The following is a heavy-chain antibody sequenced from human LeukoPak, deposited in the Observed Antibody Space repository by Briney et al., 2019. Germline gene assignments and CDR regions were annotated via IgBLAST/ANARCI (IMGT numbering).Heavy chain of an antibody. V-gene: IGHV3-11*01. CDR3: ARGYYYGSGSYDYYYGMDV. J-gene: IGHJ6*02. D-gene: IGHD3-10*01. Sequence: GGSLRLSCAASGFTFSDYYISWIRQAPGKGLEWISYISSSGSTIYYADSVKGRFTISRDNAQNSLYLQMNSLRAEDSAVYYCARGYYYGSGSYDYYYGMDVWGQGTLVTVSS. CDR2: ISSSGSTI. CDR1: GFTFSDYY.